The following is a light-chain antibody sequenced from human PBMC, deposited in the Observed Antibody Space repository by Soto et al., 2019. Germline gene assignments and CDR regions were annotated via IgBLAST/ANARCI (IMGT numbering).Light chain of an antibody. CDR2: AAS. CDR1: QSVTSNK. V-gene: IGKV3-20*01. CDR3: QQYGSPPPDT. J-gene: IGKJ2*01. Sequence: ENVLTQSPVTLSLSPGERATLSCRASQSVTSNKVAWFQQKPGQAPRLLIRAASSRATGIPDRFSGSGSATDFTLTISRLEPEDFAVYYCQQYGSPPPDTFGQGTKLEIK.